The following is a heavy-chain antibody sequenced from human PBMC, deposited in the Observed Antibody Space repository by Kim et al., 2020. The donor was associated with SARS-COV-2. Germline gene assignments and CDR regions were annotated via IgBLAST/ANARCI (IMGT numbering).Heavy chain of an antibody. CDR2: INEDGSQK. Sequence: GGSLRLSCAVSGFTFTSFWMTWVRQAPGKGLEWVANINEDGSQKYYIDSVRGRFTISRDNAKNSVYLQMNSLRAEDTAVYYCARPRYSSWGQGILVTVSS. J-gene: IGHJ4*02. CDR1: GFTFTSFW. V-gene: IGHV3-7*01. D-gene: IGHD2-15*01. CDR3: ARPRYSS.